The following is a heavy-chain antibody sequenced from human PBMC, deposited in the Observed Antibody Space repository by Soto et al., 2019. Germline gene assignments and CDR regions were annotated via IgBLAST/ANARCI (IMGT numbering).Heavy chain of an antibody. J-gene: IGHJ6*02. Sequence: SETLSLTCAVYGGSFSGYYWSWIRQPPGKGLEWIGEINHSGSTNYNPSLKSRVTISVDTSKNQFSLKLSSVTAADTAVYYCARGGKYYDIFYNYGMDVWGQGTTVTVSS. CDR3: ARGGKYYDIFYNYGMDV. CDR2: INHSGST. CDR1: GGSFSGYY. V-gene: IGHV4-34*01. D-gene: IGHD3-9*01.